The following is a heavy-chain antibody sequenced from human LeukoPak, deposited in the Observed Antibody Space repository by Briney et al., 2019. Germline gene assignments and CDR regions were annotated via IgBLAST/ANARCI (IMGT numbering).Heavy chain of an antibody. V-gene: IGHV3-74*01. CDR3: ASPYSGYDYNFDH. J-gene: IGHJ4*02. Sequence: GGSLRLSCAASGFTFSNYWMHWVHQGPGKGLVWVSRIRSDGTSTSYADSVKGRFTISRDNAKNTLYLQMSSLRTEDTAVYYCASPYSGYDYNFDHWGQGTLVTVSS. D-gene: IGHD5-12*01. CDR1: GFTFSNYW. CDR2: IRSDGTST.